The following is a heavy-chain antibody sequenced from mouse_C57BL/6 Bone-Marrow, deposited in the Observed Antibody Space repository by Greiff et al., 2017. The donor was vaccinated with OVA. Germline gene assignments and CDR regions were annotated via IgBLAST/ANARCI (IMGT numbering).Heavy chain of an antibody. CDR3: TTEGERDFDY. CDR2: IDPENGDT. CDR1: GFNIKDDY. J-gene: IGHJ2*01. V-gene: IGHV14-4*01. Sequence: EVQLQQSGAELVRPGASVKLSCTASGFNIKDDYMPWVKQRPEQGLEWIGWIDPENGDTEYASKFQGKATITADTSSNTAYLQLSSLTSEDTAVYYCTTEGERDFDYWGQGTTLTVSS.